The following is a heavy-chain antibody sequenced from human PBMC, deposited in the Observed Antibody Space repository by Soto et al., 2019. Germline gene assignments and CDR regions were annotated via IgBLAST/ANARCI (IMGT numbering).Heavy chain of an antibody. CDR1: GGTFSSYA. V-gene: IGHV1-69*13. CDR2: IIPIFGTA. CDR3: ARPVVTRGYYYYGMDV. D-gene: IGHD2-15*01. J-gene: IGHJ6*02. Sequence: SVKVSCKASGGTFSSYAISWVRQAPGQGLEWMGGIIPIFGTANYAQKFQGRVTITADESTSTAYMELSSLRSEDTAVYYCARPVVTRGYYYYGMDVWGQGTTVTVSS.